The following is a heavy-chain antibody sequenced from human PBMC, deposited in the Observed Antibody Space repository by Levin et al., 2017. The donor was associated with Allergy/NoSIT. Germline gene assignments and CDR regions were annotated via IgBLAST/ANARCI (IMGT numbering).Heavy chain of an antibody. D-gene: IGHD4-17*01. CDR3: ATNKPYCDSTDH. V-gene: IGHV3-7*01. CDR2: INQEGNVR. J-gene: IGHJ5*02. CDR1: FFPFSPYF. Sequence: GGSLRLSCAASFFPFSPYFLLFFPPSPLKGLEWVAPINQEGNVRDYADSVKGRFTIPRDSARNSLFLQMNSLRVDDTALYYCATNKPYCDSTDHWGQGTLVTVSS.